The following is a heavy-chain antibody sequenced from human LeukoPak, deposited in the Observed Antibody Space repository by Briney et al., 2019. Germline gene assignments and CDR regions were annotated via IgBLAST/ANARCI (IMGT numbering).Heavy chain of an antibody. CDR2: FHYSGTT. D-gene: IGHD6-25*01. Sequence: SETLSLTCTVSGASISSGGYYWSWIRQPPGKELEWIGYFHYSGTTNYNPSLKSRVTISVDTSKNQFSLKLRFVTAADTAVYYCARTYSSGAFDIWGQGTMVTVSS. CDR3: ARTYSSGAFDI. CDR1: GASISSGGYY. J-gene: IGHJ3*02. V-gene: IGHV4-61*08.